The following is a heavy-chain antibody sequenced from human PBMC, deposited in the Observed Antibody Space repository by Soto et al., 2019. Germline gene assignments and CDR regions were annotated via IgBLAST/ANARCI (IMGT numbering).Heavy chain of an antibody. CDR2: IFHTGTT. CDR1: GGSSSDYY. V-gene: IGHV4-59*08. J-gene: IGHJ3*02. CDR3: TTEAYGNSGSLAFDI. D-gene: IGHD3-10*01. Sequence: PSETLSLTCDVYGGSSSDYYYSWIRQPPGKGLEWIGYIFHTGTTSYNPSLKSRVTLSVDTSQSQFSLKLNSVTAADTAVYYCTTEAYGNSGSLAFDIWGPGTLVTVSS.